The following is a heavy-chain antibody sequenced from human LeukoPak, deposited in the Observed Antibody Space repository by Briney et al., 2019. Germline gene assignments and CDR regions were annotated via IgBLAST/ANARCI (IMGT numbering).Heavy chain of an antibody. D-gene: IGHD3-10*01. V-gene: IGHV2-5*02. CDR2: IYWDVDK. Sequence: SGPTLVKPTQTLTLTCTFSGFSLSTSGVGVGWIRQPPGKALEWLALIYWDVDKRYSPSLKSRLTITKDTSKNQVVLTMTNMDPVDTATYYCAHSGDRHYYGSGARKFDYWGQGTLVTVSS. J-gene: IGHJ4*02. CDR1: GFSLSTSGVG. CDR3: AHSGDRHYYGSGARKFDY.